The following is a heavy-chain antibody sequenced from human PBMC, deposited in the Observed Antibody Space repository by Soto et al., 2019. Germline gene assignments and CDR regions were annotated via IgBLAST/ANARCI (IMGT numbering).Heavy chain of an antibody. D-gene: IGHD2-2*01. CDR3: ARGHCSSTSCSPWTSYYYGMDV. J-gene: IGHJ6*02. CDR1: GFTFSDYS. V-gene: IGHV3-11*01. Sequence: XGSLSLSCAASGFTFSDYSMRWVRQAPGKGLEWVSFITSSGSTIYYADSVKGRFTISRDNSKNTLYLQMNSLRAEDTAVYYCARGHCSSTSCSPWTSYYYGMDVWGQGTTVTVSS. CDR2: ITSSGSTI.